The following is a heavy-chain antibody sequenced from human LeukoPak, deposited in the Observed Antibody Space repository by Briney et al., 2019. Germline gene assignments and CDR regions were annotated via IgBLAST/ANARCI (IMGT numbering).Heavy chain of an antibody. CDR1: GGSFSGYY. CDR2: INHSGST. J-gene: IGHJ3*02. D-gene: IGHD6-13*01. CDR3: ARGKASSSWYAPLAFDI. V-gene: IGHV4-34*01. Sequence: SETLSLTCAVYGGSFSGYYWSWIRQPPGKGLEWIGEINHSGSTNYNSSLKSRVTISVDTSKNQFSLKLSSVTAADTAVYYCARGKASSSWYAPLAFDIWGQGTMVTVSS.